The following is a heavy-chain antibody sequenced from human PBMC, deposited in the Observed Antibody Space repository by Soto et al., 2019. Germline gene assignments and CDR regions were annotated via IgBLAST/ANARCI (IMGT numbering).Heavy chain of an antibody. D-gene: IGHD3-10*01. V-gene: IGHV5-51*01. CDR3: ASSSGPPALYYYYSGMDV. J-gene: IGHJ6*02. CDR2: IYPGDSDT. CDR1: GYSFTSYW. Sequence: LGESLKISCKGSGYSFTSYWIGWVRQMPGKGLEWMGIIYPGDSDTRYSPSFQGQVTISADKSISTAYLQWSSLKASDTAMYYCASSSGPPALYYYYSGMDVWGQGTTVTVSS.